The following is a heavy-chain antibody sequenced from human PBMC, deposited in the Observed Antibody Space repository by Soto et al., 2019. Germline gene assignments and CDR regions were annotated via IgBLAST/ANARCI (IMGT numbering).Heavy chain of an antibody. V-gene: IGHV3-30*18. D-gene: IGHD1-7*01. CDR1: GFTFSSYG. CDR3: AKDQLALLGGFYYDGMDV. CDR2: IPYDGSNK. Sequence: GGSLRLSCEASGFTFSSYGMHWVRPAPCKGLEWEAVIPYDGSNKYYADSVKGRFTISRDNSKNTLYLQMNSMRAEDTAVYYCAKDQLALLGGFYYDGMDVWGQGATVTASS. J-gene: IGHJ6*02.